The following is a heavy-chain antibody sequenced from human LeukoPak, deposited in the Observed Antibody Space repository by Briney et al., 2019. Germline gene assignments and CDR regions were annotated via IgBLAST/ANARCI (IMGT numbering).Heavy chain of an antibody. D-gene: IGHD6-19*01. J-gene: IGHJ3*02. V-gene: IGHV3-13*01. Sequence: AGSLRLSCAASGFTFGDYDMHWVRQATGKGLEWVSAIRSIGDRFYSGSVKGRFTISRENAKNTLYLEMNSLRVGDTAVYYCARLYSSGRYANAFDIWGQGTVVTVSS. CDR3: ARLYSSGRYANAFDI. CDR1: GFTFGDYD. CDR2: IRSIGDR.